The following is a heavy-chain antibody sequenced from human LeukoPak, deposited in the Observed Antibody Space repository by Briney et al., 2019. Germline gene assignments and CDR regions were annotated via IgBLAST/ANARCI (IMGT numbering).Heavy chain of an antibody. D-gene: IGHD2-2*01. CDR3: ARVLGCSTTSCYAAYIDS. V-gene: IGHV4-59*01. Sequence: SETLSLTCTVSGDSISSYYWIWIRQPPGKGLEWIGYIYYRGRTNYNPSLKSRVTISVDTSKNQFSLKLSSVTAADTAVYYCARVLGCSTTSCYAAYIDSWGQGTLVTVSS. CDR1: GDSISSYY. J-gene: IGHJ4*02. CDR2: IYYRGRT.